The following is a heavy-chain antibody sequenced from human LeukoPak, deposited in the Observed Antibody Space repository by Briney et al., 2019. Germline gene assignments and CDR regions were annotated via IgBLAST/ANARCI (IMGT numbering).Heavy chain of an antibody. Sequence: LETLSLTCTVSGGSISSYYWSWIRQPPGKGLEWIGYIYYSGSTNYNPSLKSRVTISVDTSKNQFSLKLSSVTAADTAAYYCARGSGWYLFDYWGQGTLVTVSS. V-gene: IGHV4-59*01. D-gene: IGHD6-19*01. CDR1: GGSISSYY. J-gene: IGHJ4*02. CDR2: IYYSGST. CDR3: ARGSGWYLFDY.